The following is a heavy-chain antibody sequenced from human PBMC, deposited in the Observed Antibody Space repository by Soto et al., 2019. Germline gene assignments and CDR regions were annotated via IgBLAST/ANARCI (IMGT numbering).Heavy chain of an antibody. CDR1: GFTFSTYA. CDR3: ARDVASSGWQFYFDY. Sequence: QVQVVESGGGVVQPGRSLRLSCAASGFTFSTYAMHWVRQAPGKGLEWLAVISHDGSFKYYADSVKGRFTISRDNSKNTVFLQMNSLRAEDTAVFYCARDVASSGWQFYFDYWGQGTLVTVSS. CDR2: ISHDGSFK. J-gene: IGHJ4*02. D-gene: IGHD6-19*01. V-gene: IGHV3-30-3*01.